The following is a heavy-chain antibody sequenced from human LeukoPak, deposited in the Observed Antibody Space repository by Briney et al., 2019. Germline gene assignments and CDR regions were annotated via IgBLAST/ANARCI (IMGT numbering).Heavy chain of an antibody. D-gene: IGHD2-2*01. V-gene: IGHV4-4*07. CDR3: ARACAYQPPEWFDP. J-gene: IGHJ5*02. Sequence: SETLSLTCTVSGGSISSYYWSWIRQPAGKGLEWIGRIYTSGSTNYHPSLKSRVTMSVDTSKNQFSLKLSSVTAADTAVYYCARACAYQPPEWFDPWGQGTLVTVSS. CDR1: GGSISSYY. CDR2: IYTSGST.